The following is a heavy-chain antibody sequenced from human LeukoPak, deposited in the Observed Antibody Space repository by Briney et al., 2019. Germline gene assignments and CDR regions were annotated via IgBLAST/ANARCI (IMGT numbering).Heavy chain of an antibody. CDR3: ARGGIVPATAKAGVDY. Sequence: ASVKVSCKASGYTFTSYYMHWVRQAPGQGLEWMGIINPSGGSTSYAQKSQGRVTMTRDMSTSTVYMELSSLRSEDTAVYYCARGGIVPATAKAGVDYWGQGTLVTVSS. V-gene: IGHV1-46*01. D-gene: IGHD2-2*01. CDR2: INPSGGST. CDR1: GYTFTSYY. J-gene: IGHJ4*02.